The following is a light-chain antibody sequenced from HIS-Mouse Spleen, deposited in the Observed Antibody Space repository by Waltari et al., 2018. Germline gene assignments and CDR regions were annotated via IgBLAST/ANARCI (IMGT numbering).Light chain of an antibody. Sequence: EIVMTQSPATLSVSPGERATLSCRARQSVSSNLAWYQQKPGQAPTLLIYGASTRATGIPARFSGSASGTEFTLTISSMQSEDCAVYYCQQYNNWPPWTFGQGTKVEIK. CDR2: GAS. J-gene: IGKJ1*01. CDR3: QQYNNWPPWT. CDR1: QSVSSN. V-gene: IGKV3-15*01.